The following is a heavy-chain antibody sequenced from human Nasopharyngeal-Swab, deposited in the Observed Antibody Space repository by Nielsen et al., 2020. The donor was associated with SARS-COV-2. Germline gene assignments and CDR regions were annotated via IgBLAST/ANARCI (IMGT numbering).Heavy chain of an antibody. CDR2: IWYDGSNK. CDR1: GFTFSSYG. D-gene: IGHD4-17*01. V-gene: IGHV3-33*01. Sequence: GGSLRLSCAASGFTFSSYGMHWVRQAPGKGLEWVAVIWYDGSNKYYADSVKGRFTISRGNSKNTLYLQMNSLRVEDTAVYYCARGGFRGTYGDYLDYWGQGTLVTVSS. CDR3: ARGGFRGTYGDYLDY. J-gene: IGHJ4*02.